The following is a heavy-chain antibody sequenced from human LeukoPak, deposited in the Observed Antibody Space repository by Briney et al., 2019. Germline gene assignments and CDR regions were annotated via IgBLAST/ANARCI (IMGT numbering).Heavy chain of an antibody. Sequence: PGGSLRLSCAASGFTFSSYSMNWVRQAPGKGLEWVSCISNSGDFIFYADSVRGRFTISRDNAKNSLYLQMNSLRAEDTAVYYCARVLLGNYDILTGPFDYWGQGTLVTVSS. V-gene: IGHV3-21*01. CDR2: ISNSGDFI. D-gene: IGHD3-9*01. CDR3: ARVLLGNYDILTGPFDY. CDR1: GFTFSSYS. J-gene: IGHJ4*02.